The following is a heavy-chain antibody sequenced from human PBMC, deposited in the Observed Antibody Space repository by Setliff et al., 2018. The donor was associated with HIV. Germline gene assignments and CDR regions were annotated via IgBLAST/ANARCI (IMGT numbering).Heavy chain of an antibody. CDR3: ARGWVRGPIISPGTYFSYGLDV. Sequence: PSETLSLTCGVSGYSISSDYCWGWIRQPPGKGLEWVGQVNRDGGAHYNPSLRSRVTISVDTSKNQFSLKLTSMTAADTAVYYCARGWVRGPIISPGTYFSYGLDVWGQGTPVTVSS. J-gene: IGHJ6*02. CDR1: GYSISSDYC. V-gene: IGHV4-38-2*01. CDR2: VNRDGGA. D-gene: IGHD3-10*01.